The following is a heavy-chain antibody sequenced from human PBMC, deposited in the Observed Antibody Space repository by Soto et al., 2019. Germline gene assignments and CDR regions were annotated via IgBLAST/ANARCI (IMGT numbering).Heavy chain of an antibody. Sequence: ASVKVSCKVSGYTLTELSMHWVRQAPGKGLEWMGGFDPEDGETIYAQKFQGRVTMTEDTSTDTAYMELSSLRSEDTAVYYCATAVWDSGSSGAFDIWGQGTMVTVS. D-gene: IGHD1-26*01. J-gene: IGHJ3*02. CDR1: GYTLTELS. V-gene: IGHV1-24*01. CDR2: FDPEDGET. CDR3: ATAVWDSGSSGAFDI.